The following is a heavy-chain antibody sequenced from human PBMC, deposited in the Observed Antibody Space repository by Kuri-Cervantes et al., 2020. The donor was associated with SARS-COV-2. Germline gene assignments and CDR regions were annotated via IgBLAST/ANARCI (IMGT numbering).Heavy chain of an antibody. D-gene: IGHD5-18*01. V-gene: IGHV3-48*01. CDR2: ISSSSSTI. J-gene: IGHJ4*02. CDR1: GFTLSSYS. Sequence: GGSLRLSCAASGFTLSSYSMNWVRQAPGKGLEWVSYISSSSSTIYYADSVKGRFTISRDNAKNSLYLQMNSLRAEDTAVYYCARDLSSGLWAFDYWGQGTLVTVSS. CDR3: ARDLSSGLWAFDY.